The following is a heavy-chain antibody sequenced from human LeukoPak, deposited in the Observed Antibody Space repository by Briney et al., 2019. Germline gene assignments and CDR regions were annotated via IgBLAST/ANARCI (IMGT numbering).Heavy chain of an antibody. V-gene: IGHV1-3*03. Sequence: ASVKVSCKASGYTFTSYAMHWVRQTPGQRLEWMGWINAGNGNTKYSQELQGRVTITRDTSASTAYMELSSLRSEDMAVYYCARDGGILTGTFDYWGQGTLVTVSS. D-gene: IGHD3-9*01. J-gene: IGHJ4*02. CDR2: INAGNGNT. CDR3: ARDGGILTGTFDY. CDR1: GYTFTSYA.